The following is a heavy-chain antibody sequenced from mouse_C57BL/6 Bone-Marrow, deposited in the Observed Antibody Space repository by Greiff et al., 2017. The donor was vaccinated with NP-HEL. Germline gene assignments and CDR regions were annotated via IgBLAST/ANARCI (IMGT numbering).Heavy chain of an antibody. V-gene: IGHV5-17*01. D-gene: IGHD2-3*01. CDR2: ISSGSSTI. CDR3: AWRWLLRDAMDY. Sequence: EVKLVESGGGLVKPGGSLKLSCAASGFTFSDYGMHWVRQAPEKGLEWVAYISSGSSTIYYADTVKGRFTISRDNAKNTLFLQMTSLRSEDTAMYYCAWRWLLRDAMDYWGQGTSVTVSS. CDR1: GFTFSDYG. J-gene: IGHJ4*01.